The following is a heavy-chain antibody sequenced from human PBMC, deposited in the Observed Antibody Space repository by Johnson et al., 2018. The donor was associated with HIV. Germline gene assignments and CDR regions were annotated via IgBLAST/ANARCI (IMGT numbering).Heavy chain of an antibody. CDR3: ASSFTAKI. D-gene: IGHD5-18*01. CDR1: GFTFSSYA. J-gene: IGHJ3*02. V-gene: IGHV3-74*02. Sequence: VQLVESGGGVVQPGRSLRLSCAASGFTFSSYAMNWVRQAPGKGLVWVSRINSDGSSTTYADSVKGRFTISRDNAKNTLYLQMNSMRVEDTAVYYCASSFTAKIWGQGTMVSVSS. CDR2: INSDGSST.